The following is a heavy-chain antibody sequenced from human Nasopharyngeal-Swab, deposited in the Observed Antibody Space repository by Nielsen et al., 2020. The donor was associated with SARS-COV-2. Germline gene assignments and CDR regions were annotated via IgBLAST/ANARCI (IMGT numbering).Heavy chain of an antibody. CDR2: INSKTDGGTT. D-gene: IGHD4-17*01. Sequence: GESLKISCAASGFTFSNDWMNWVRQAPGKGLEWVGRINSKTDGGTTDYAAPVKGRFTISRYDSKNTLYLQMNSLKTEDTAVYYCTTEYGDYNYYYYYVMDVWGQGTPVTVSS. CDR1: GFTFSNDW. J-gene: IGHJ6*02. CDR3: TTEYGDYNYYYYYVMDV. V-gene: IGHV3-15*01.